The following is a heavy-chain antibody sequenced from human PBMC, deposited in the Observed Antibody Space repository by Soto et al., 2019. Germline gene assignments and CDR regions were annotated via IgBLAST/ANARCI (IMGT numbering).Heavy chain of an antibody. Sequence: QVQLQQWGAGLLKPSETLSLTCAVYGGSFSGNYWSWIRQPPGKGLEWIGEINHSGSTNYNPSLKSRVTISVDTSKKQFFLELSSVTAADTAVYYCARARIDFWSGSTLYNWFDPWGQGTLVTVSS. CDR1: GGSFSGNY. CDR2: INHSGST. CDR3: ARARIDFWSGSTLYNWFDP. D-gene: IGHD3-3*01. V-gene: IGHV4-34*01. J-gene: IGHJ5*02.